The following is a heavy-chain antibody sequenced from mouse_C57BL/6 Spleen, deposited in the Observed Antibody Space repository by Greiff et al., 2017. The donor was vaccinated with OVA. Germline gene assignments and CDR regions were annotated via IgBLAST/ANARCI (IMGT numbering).Heavy chain of an antibody. CDR1: GFTFSDYG. CDR3: ARDYGGYYYAMDY. V-gene: IGHV5-17*01. J-gene: IGHJ4*01. CDR2: ISSGSSTI. D-gene: IGHD1-1*01. Sequence: VQLQQSGGGLVKPGGSLKLSCAASGFTFSDYGMHWVRQAPEKGLEWVAYISSGSSTIYYADTVKGRFTISRDNAKNTLFLQMTSLRSEDTAMYYCARDYGGYYYAMDYWGQGTSVTVSS.